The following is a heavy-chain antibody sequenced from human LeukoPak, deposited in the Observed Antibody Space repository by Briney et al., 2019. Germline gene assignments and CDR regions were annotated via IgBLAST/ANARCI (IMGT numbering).Heavy chain of an antibody. Sequence: SETLSLTCAVYGGSFSGYYLSWIRQPPGKGLEWIGEINHSGSTNYNPSLKSRVTISVDTSRNQFSLKLSSVTAADTAVYYCARLIAVAGKDYWGQGTLVTVSS. J-gene: IGHJ4*02. CDR2: INHSGST. CDR1: GGSFSGYY. D-gene: IGHD6-19*01. V-gene: IGHV4-34*01. CDR3: ARLIAVAGKDY.